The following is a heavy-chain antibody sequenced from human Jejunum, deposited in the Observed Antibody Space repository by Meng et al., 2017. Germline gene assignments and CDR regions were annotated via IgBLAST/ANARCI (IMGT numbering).Heavy chain of an antibody. J-gene: IGHJ6*02. D-gene: IGHD5-18*01. V-gene: IGHV3-11*01. CDR1: GFTFSDYY. CDR2: ISTSGSTI. CDR3: ARRGYSYGYYYYGLDV. Sequence: GESLKISCAGSGFTFSDYYMNWIRQAPGKGLEWVSYISTSGSTISYADSVKGRFTVSRDNAKSSLYLQLSSLSAEDTAVYYCARRGYSYGYYYYGLDVWGQGTTVTVSS.